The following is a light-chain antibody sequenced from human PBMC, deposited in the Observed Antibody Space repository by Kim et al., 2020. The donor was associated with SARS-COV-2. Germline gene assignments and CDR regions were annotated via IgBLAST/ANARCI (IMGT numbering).Light chain of an antibody. CDR3: GTWDSSLSANWV. CDR2: DNN. CDR1: SSNSGKNY. Sequence: KVTISCSGSSSNSGKNYVSWYQQLPGTAPKLLIYDNNKRPSGIPDRFSGSKSGTSATLGITGLQTGDEADYYCGTWDSSLSANWVFGGGTQLTVL. J-gene: IGLJ3*02. V-gene: IGLV1-51*01.